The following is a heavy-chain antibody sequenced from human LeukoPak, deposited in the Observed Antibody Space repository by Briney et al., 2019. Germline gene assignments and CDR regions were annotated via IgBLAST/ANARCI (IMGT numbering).Heavy chain of an antibody. Sequence: ASVKVSCKASGYTFTGYYMHWVRQAPGQGLEWMGWINPNSGGTNYAQKFQGRVTMTRDTSISTAYMALSTLRSDDTAVYYCARESRIAAAGYIDYWGQGTLVTVSS. CDR1: GYTFTGYY. CDR2: INPNSGGT. V-gene: IGHV1-2*02. CDR3: ARESRIAAAGYIDY. J-gene: IGHJ4*02. D-gene: IGHD6-13*01.